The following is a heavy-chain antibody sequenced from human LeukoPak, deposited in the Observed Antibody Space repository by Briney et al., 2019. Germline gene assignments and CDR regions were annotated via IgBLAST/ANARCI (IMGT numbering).Heavy chain of an antibody. Sequence: SETLSLTCAVYGGSFSGYYWSWIRQPPGKGLEWIGEINHSGSTNYNPSLKSRVTISVDTSKNQFSLKLSSVTAADTAVYYCARSRWGDFDYWGQGTLVTVSS. V-gene: IGHV4-34*01. D-gene: IGHD3-16*01. CDR1: GGSFSGYY. CDR3: ARSRWGDFDY. J-gene: IGHJ4*02. CDR2: INHSGST.